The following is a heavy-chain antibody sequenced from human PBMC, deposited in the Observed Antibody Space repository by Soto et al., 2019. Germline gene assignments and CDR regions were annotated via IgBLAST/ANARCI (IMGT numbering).Heavy chain of an antibody. J-gene: IGHJ4*02. CDR3: ARGGGGGLFEH. CDR1: GLNVSDYY. CDR2: ISPKSTYR. V-gene: IGHV3-11*06. D-gene: IGHD2-21*01. Sequence: GGSLRLSCAASGLNVSDYYMSWIRQAPGKGLEWLSHISPKSTYRNYADSVKGRFTISRDNTKSSLFLQMNSLGVEDTAVYYCARGGGGGLFEHWGQGVLVTVSS.